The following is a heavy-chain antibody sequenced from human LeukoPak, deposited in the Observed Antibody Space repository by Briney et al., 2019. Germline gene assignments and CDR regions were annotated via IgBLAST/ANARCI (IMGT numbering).Heavy chain of an antibody. CDR3: ASSGVPYYDSSGYIPKIDY. J-gene: IGHJ4*02. CDR1: GYSFTSYW. V-gene: IGHV5-51*01. D-gene: IGHD3-22*01. Sequence: GESLKISCKGSGYSFTSYWIGWVRQMPGKGLEWMGIIYPGDSDTRYSPSFQGQVTISADKSISTAYLQWSSLKASDTAMYYCASSGVPYYDSSGYIPKIDYWGQGTLVTVSS. CDR2: IYPGDSDT.